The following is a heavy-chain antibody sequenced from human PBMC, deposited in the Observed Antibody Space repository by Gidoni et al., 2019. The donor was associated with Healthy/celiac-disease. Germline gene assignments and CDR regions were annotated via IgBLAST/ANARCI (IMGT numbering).Heavy chain of an antibody. CDR3: ARQASGSYLLDYYYYYMDV. CDR2: IYYSGST. CDR1: GGSISSSSYY. Sequence: QLQLQESGPGLVKPSETLSPTCTVPGGSISSSSYYWGWIRQPPGKGLEWIGGIYYSGSTYYNPSLKSRVTISVDTSKNQFSLKLSSVTAADTAVYYCARQASGSYLLDYYYYYMDVWGKGTTVTVSS. D-gene: IGHD1-26*01. J-gene: IGHJ6*03. V-gene: IGHV4-39*01.